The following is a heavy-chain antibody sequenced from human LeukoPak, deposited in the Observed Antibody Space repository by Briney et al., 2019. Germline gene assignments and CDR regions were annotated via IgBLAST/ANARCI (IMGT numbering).Heavy chain of an antibody. Sequence: GRSLRLSCAASGFTFSSYAMHWVRQAPGKGLEWVAVISYDGSNKYYADSVKGRFTISRDNSKNTLYLQVNSLRAEDTAVYYCARDSSAYFDYWGQGTLVTVSS. V-gene: IGHV3-30-3*01. CDR2: ISYDGSNK. CDR1: GFTFSSYA. CDR3: ARDSSAYFDY. J-gene: IGHJ4*02.